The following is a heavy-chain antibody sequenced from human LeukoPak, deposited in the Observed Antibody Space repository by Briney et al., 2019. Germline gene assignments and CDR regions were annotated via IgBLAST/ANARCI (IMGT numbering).Heavy chain of an antibody. CDR2: IKEDGSEK. V-gene: IGHV3-7*04. CDR3: ARDFKAAAGIDY. Sequence: GGSLRLSCAASGFTFSSYWMNWVRQAPGKGLEWVANIKEDGSEKYYADSVKGRFTISRDNAENSLYLQMNSLRAEDTGVYYCARDFKAAAGIDYWGQGTLVTVFS. CDR1: GFTFSSYW. J-gene: IGHJ4*02. D-gene: IGHD6-13*01.